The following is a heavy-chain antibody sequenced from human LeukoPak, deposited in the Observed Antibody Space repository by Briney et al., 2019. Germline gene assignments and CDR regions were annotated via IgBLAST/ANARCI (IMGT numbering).Heavy chain of an antibody. CDR3: ARDLFVVAFDY. J-gene: IGHJ4*02. V-gene: IGHV1-18*01. Sequence: ASVKVSCKASGYTFTNYGISWVRQAPGQGLEWVGWISAHNGNIKYAQNLQGRVTMTTDTSTSTAYMELRSLRSDDTAVYYCARDLFVVAFDYWGQGTLVTVSS. CDR1: GYTFTNYG. CDR2: ISAHNGNI. D-gene: IGHD2-15*01.